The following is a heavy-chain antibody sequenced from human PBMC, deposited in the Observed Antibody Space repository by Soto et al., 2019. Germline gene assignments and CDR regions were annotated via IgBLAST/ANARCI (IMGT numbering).Heavy chain of an antibody. Sequence: ASVKVSCKASGYTFSSYGISWVRQAPGQGLEWMGWISVYNGNTKYAQKLQGRVTMTTDTSTSTAYMELRSLRSDDTAVYYCARGNSDFYYYYGMDVWGQGTTVTVSS. CDR2: ISVYNGNT. D-gene: IGHD1-7*01. CDR3: ARGNSDFYYYYGMDV. J-gene: IGHJ6*02. CDR1: GYTFSSYG. V-gene: IGHV1-18*01.